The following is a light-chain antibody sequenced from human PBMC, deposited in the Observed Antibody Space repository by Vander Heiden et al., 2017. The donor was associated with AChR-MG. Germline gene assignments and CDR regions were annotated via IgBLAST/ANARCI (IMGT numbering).Light chain of an antibody. J-gene: IGKJ1*01. CDR1: ESISKW. V-gene: IGKV1-5*03. CDR2: ETS. Sequence: IQMTQSPSTLSASVGDGVTITCRANESISKWLAWFQQKPGKPPQLLMYETSKLERGVPSRFSGSGSGTEFSLTINGLQAEDFATYFCQQYRTFRWTFGQGTQVEI. CDR3: QQYRTFRWT.